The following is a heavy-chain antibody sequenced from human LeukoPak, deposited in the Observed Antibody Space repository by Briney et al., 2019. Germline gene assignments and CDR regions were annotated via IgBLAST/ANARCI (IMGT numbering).Heavy chain of an antibody. D-gene: IGHD5-18*01. Sequence: GEPLKTSGQASGYSSTTSWISWVRQMHGKGLEWRGIIYPGDSDTRYSPYFQGQLTISADQSISTAYLQWSSLKASDTAMYYCARRPMATAMGFNRFHLWGQGPLVSVSS. J-gene: IGHJ5*02. CDR2: IYPGDSDT. V-gene: IGHV5-51*01. CDR3: ARRPMATAMGFNRFHL. CDR1: GYSSTTSW.